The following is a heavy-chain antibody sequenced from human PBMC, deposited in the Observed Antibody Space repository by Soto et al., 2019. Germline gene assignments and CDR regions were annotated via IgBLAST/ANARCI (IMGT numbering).Heavy chain of an antibody. CDR1: GGSIRSGGYY. V-gene: IGHV4-31*03. CDR2: IYYSGST. CDR3: ARRYGPGFDY. D-gene: IGHD4-17*01. J-gene: IGHJ4*02. Sequence: PSETLSLTCTVSGGSIRSGGYYWSWIRQHPGKGLEWIGYIYYSGSTHYNPSLKSRVTISVDTSKNQFSLKLSSVTAADTAVYYCARRYGPGFDYWGQGTLVTVSS.